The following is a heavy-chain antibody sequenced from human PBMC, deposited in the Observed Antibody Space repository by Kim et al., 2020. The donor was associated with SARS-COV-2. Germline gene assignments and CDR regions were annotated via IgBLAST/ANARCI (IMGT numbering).Heavy chain of an antibody. CDR1: GFSFSSYT. CDR2: ISSDGGST. Sequence: GGSLRLSCVASGFSFSSYTMHWVRQAPGKGLEYVSAISSDGGSTYYANSVKGRFTISRDNSKNTLYLQMGSLRAEDMAVYYCARVGYSSCWYFDYWGQGTLVTVSS. V-gene: IGHV3-64*01. CDR3: ARVGYSSCWYFDY. J-gene: IGHJ4*02. D-gene: IGHD6-19*01.